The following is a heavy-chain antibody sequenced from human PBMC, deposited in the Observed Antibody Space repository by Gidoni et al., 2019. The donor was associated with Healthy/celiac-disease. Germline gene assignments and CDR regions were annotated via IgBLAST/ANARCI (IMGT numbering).Heavy chain of an antibody. V-gene: IGHV3-23*01. Sequence: EVQLLASGGGLVQPGGSLRLSCAASGFTFSTYAMSWVRQAPGKGLEWVSAISGSGGSTYYADSVKGRFTISRDNSKNTLYLQMNSLRAEDTAVYYCAKGTNGVPAARGSYYFDYWGQGTLVTVSS. D-gene: IGHD2-2*01. CDR3: AKGTNGVPAARGSYYFDY. CDR1: GFTFSTYA. CDR2: ISGSGGST. J-gene: IGHJ4*02.